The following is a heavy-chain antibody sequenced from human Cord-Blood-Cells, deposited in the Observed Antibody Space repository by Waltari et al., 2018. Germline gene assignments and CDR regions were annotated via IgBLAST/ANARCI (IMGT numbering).Heavy chain of an antibody. J-gene: IGHJ5*02. CDR3: ARGGEGFTRFDP. CDR2: IIPILGIA. Sequence: QVQLVQSGAEVKKPGSSVKVSCKASGGTFTSYAISWVRQAPGQGLEWMGGIIPILGIANYAQKFQGRVTITADESTSTAYMELSSLRSEDTAVYYCARGGEGFTRFDPWGQGTLVTVSS. CDR1: GGTFTSYA. V-gene: IGHV1-69*04. D-gene: IGHD3-10*01.